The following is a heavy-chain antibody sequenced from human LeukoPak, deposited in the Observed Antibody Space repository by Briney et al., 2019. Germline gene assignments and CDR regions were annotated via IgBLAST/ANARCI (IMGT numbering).Heavy chain of an antibody. CDR3: ARDGILVVPAAMGYYYGMDV. J-gene: IGHJ6*04. CDR2: INPSGGST. V-gene: IGHV1-46*01. CDR1: GHTFTSYY. Sequence: ASVKVSCKASGHTFTSYYMHWVRQAPGQGLEWMGIINPSGGSTSYAQKFQGRVTMTRDTSTSTVYMELSSLRSEDTAVYYCARDGILVVPAAMGYYYGMDVWGKGTTVTVSS. D-gene: IGHD2-2*01.